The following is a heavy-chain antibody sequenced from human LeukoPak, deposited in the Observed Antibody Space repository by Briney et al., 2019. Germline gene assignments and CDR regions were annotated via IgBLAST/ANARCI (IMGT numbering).Heavy chain of an antibody. J-gene: IGHJ4*02. Sequence: SETLSLTCTVSGDSISSSRHSWGWIRQPPGKGLEWIGSIYYSGSTYYNSSLKSRVTISVDTSKNQFSLKLSSLTAADTAVYYCARAAYCGGDCYLFDYWGQGTLVTVFS. D-gene: IGHD2-21*02. V-gene: IGHV4-39*01. CDR2: IYYSGST. CDR1: GDSISSSRHS. CDR3: ARAAYCGGDCYLFDY.